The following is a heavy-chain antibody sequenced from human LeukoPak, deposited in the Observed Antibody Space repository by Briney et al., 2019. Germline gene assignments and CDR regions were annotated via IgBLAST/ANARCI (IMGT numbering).Heavy chain of an antibody. CDR1: GGSISSGGYY. J-gene: IGHJ4*02. CDR3: ARGGALSIAVAGSFDY. Sequence: SETLSLTCTVSGGSISSGGYYWSWIRQHPGKGLEWIGYIYYSGSTYYNPSLKSRVTISVDTSKNQFSLKLSSVTAADTAVYYCARGGALSIAVAGSFDYWGQGTLVTVSS. V-gene: IGHV4-31*03. D-gene: IGHD6-19*01. CDR2: IYYSGST.